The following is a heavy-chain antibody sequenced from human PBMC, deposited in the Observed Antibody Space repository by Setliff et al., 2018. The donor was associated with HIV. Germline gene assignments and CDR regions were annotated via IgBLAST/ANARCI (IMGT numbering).Heavy chain of an antibody. J-gene: IGHJ4*02. V-gene: IGHV3-15*01. Sequence: LRLSCAASGFTSSNAWMSWVRQAPGKGLEWVGRIKSKTDGGTTDYAAPVKGRFTISRDDSKNTVYLQMNSLKIDDTGLYYCATGPLDYWGQGTLVTVSS. CDR3: ATGPLDY. CDR2: IKSKTDGGTT. CDR1: GFTSSNAW.